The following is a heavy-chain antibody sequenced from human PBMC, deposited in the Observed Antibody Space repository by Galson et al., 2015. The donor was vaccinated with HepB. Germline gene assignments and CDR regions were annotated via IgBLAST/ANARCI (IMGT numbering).Heavy chain of an antibody. D-gene: IGHD5-12*01. J-gene: IGHJ3*02. V-gene: IGHV3-48*04. CDR3: ARGGKSGYDYAGFEI. CDR1: GFTFSAYN. Sequence: SLRLSCAASGFTFSAYNMNWVRQGPGKGLEWVSYIGTTGSTIYYVDSVQGRFTISRDNAKRSIFLQMNSLRAEDTAVHYCARGGKSGYDYAGFEIWGQGTQVTVSS. CDR2: IGTTGSTI.